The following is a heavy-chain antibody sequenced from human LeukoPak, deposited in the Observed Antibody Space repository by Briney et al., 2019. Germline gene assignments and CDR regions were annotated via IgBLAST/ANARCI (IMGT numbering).Heavy chain of an antibody. Sequence: PGGSLRLSCAASGFTVSSHYMSRVRQAPGKGLEWVSAIYSGGSTYYADSVKGRFTISRDNSKNTLYLQMNSLRAEDTAVYYCARLQYPNTADRDAFDIWGQGTMVTVSS. CDR2: IYSGGST. CDR3: ARLQYPNTADRDAFDI. J-gene: IGHJ3*02. D-gene: IGHD4-11*01. V-gene: IGHV3-66*02. CDR1: GFTVSSHY.